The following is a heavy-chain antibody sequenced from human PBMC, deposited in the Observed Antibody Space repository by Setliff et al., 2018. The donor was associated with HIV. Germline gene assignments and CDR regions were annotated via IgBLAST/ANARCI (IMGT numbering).Heavy chain of an antibody. CDR3: ARDRGWNDY. D-gene: IGHD6-19*01. CDR1: GASMSSFF. CDR2: IYSSGKT. J-gene: IGHJ4*02. V-gene: IGHV4-4*07. Sequence: SETLSLTCTVSGASMSSFFWHWIRQPAGKGLEWIGRIYSSGKTYYSPSLKSRVTMSVDMSKNQFSLNVTSVTAADTAVYYCARDRGWNDYWGQGTLVTVPQ.